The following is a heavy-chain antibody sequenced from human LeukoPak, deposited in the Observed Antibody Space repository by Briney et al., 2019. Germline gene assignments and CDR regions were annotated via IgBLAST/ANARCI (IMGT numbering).Heavy chain of an antibody. CDR2: IRYDGSNK. V-gene: IGHV3-30*02. J-gene: IGHJ4*02. CDR1: GFTFSTLG. CDR3: AKGRLQIDY. D-gene: IGHD4-11*01. Sequence: GGSLRLSCAASGFTFSTLGIHWVRQAPGRGLERVAFIRYDGSNKYYADSVKGRFTISRDNSKNTLYLQMNSLRAEDTAVYYCAKGRLQIDYWGQGTLVTVSS.